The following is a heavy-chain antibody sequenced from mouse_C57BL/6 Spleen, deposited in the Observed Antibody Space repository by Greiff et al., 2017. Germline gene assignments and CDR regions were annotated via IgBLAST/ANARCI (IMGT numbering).Heavy chain of an antibody. CDR2: IRLKSDNYAT. Sequence: EVKVEESGGGLVQPGGSMKLSCVASGFTFSNYWMNWVRQSPEKGLEWVAQIRLKSDNYATNHAESVKGRFTISRDDSKSSVYLQMNNVRAEDTGIYYCAGNYVGFAYWGQGTLVTVSA. CDR3: AGNYVGFAY. V-gene: IGHV6-3*01. CDR1: GFTFSNYW. D-gene: IGHD1-1*01. J-gene: IGHJ3*01.